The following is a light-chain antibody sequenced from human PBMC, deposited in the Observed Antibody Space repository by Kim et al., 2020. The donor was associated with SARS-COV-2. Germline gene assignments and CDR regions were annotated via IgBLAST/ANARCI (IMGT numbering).Light chain of an antibody. CDR2: EVN. V-gene: IGLV2-8*01. Sequence: QSVAIACTGTSSDVGAYNYVSSYQQHPGKAPKLMIYEVNKRPSGVPDRFSGSKSGNTASLTVSGLQAEDEADYYCSSYAGTNNLIFGGGTQLTVL. CDR3: SSYAGTNNLI. CDR1: SSDVGAYNY. J-gene: IGLJ2*01.